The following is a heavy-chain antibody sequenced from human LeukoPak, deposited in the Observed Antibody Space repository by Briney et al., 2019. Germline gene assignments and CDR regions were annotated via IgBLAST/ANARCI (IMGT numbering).Heavy chain of an antibody. Sequence: PSQTLSLTCTVSGGSISSGGYYWSWIRQHPGKGLEWIGYISNSGSTHYNPSLESRVTISVDTSKNQFSLKLSSVTAADTAVYYCARVPQAAATGFYNYFYMDVWGKGTTVTVSS. CDR1: GGSISSGGYY. D-gene: IGHD1-14*01. V-gene: IGHV4-31*03. CDR2: ISNSGST. J-gene: IGHJ6*03. CDR3: ARVPQAAATGFYNYFYMDV.